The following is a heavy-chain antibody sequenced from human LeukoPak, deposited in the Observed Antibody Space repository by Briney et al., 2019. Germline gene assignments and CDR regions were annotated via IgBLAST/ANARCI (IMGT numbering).Heavy chain of an antibody. CDR1: GGTFSSYA. CDR3: ARAGYCSGGSCYPYYYYYYMDV. CDR2: IIPIFGTA. Sequence: ASVKVSCKASGGTFSSYAISWVRQAPGQGLEWMGRIIPIFGTANYAQRLQGRVTMTTDTSTSTAYMELRSLRSDDTAVYYCARAGYCSGGSCYPYYYYYYMDVWGKGTTVTVSS. V-gene: IGHV1-69*05. J-gene: IGHJ6*03. D-gene: IGHD2-15*01.